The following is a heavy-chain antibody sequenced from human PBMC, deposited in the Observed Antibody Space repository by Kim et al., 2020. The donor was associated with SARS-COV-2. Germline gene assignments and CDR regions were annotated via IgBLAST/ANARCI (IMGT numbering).Heavy chain of an antibody. CDR1: GFTFSNAW. D-gene: IGHD6-13*01. CDR3: TTALTSSSWYAPFDP. V-gene: IGHV3-15*01. CDR2: IKSKTDGGTT. J-gene: IGHJ5*02. Sequence: GGSLRLSCAASGFTFSNAWMSWVRQAPGKGLEWVGRIKSKTDGGTTDYAAPVKGRFTISRDDSKNTLYLQMNSLKTEDTAVYYCTTALTSSSWYAPFDPWGQGTLVTVSS.